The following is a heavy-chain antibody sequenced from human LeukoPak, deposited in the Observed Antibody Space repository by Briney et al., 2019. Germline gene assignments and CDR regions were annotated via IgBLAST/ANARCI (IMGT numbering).Heavy chain of an antibody. J-gene: IGHJ4*02. Sequence: SETLSLTCTVSGGSISSSSYYWGWIRQPPGKGLEWIGSIYYSGSTYYNPSLKSRVTISVDTSKNQFSLKLSSVTAADTAVYYCAVVVPAAGYYFDYWGQGTLVTVSS. CDR2: IYYSGST. V-gene: IGHV4-39*01. CDR3: AVVVPAAGYYFDY. D-gene: IGHD2-2*01. CDR1: GGSISSSSYY.